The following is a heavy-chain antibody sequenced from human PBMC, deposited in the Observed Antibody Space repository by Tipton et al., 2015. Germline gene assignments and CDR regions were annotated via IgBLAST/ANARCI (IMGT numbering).Heavy chain of an antibody. CDR1: GYSISSGYY. CDR2: IFHRGDT. J-gene: IGHJ4*02. Sequence: TLSLTCDVSGYSISSGYYWGWIRQPPGKGLEWIGSIFHRGDTNYNPSLKSRVTISLDTSKNQFSLKLNSVTAADTAEYYCARHRPYSSSGADYFDYWGQGTLVTVSS. CDR3: ARHRPYSSSGADYFDY. D-gene: IGHD6-6*01. V-gene: IGHV4-38-2*01.